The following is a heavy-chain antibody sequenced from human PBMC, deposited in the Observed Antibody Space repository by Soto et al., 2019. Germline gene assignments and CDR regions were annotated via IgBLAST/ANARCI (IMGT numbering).Heavy chain of an antibody. CDR1: GFTFSSYS. V-gene: IGHV3-48*01. CDR2: ISSSSSTI. D-gene: IGHD1-7*01. CDR3: ARDPINWNYMPNWFDP. Sequence: GGSLRLSCAASGFTFSSYSMNWVRQAPGKGLEWVSYISSSSSTIYYADSVKGRFTISRDNAKNSLYLQMNSLRAEDTAVYYCARDPINWNYMPNWFDPWGQGTLVTVSS. J-gene: IGHJ5*02.